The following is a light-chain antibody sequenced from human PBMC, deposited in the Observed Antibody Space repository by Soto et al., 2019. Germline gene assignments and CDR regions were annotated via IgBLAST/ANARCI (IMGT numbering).Light chain of an antibody. CDR3: QQRSNWPLPWT. Sequence: EIVLTQSPATLSLSPGERATLSCRASQTVGSYLAWYQQKPGQVPRLLIYNASNRATGIPARFSGSGSGIDCTLNISSLEPEDFAVYYCQQRSNWPLPWTFGQGAKVEIK. CDR2: NAS. V-gene: IGKV3-11*01. J-gene: IGKJ1*01. CDR1: QTVGSY.